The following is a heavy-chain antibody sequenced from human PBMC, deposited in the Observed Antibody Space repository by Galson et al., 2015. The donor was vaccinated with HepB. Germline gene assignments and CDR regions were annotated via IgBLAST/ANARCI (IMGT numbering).Heavy chain of an antibody. CDR1: GGTFSSYA. J-gene: IGHJ3*02. V-gene: IGHV1-69*13. CDR2: IIPIFGTA. D-gene: IGHD2-21*01. Sequence: SVKVSCKASGGTFSSYAISWVRQAPGQGLEWMGGIIPIFGTANYAQKFQGRVTITADESTSTAYMELSSLRSEDTAVYYCARAYCGGDCYGVAFDIWGQGTMVTVSS. CDR3: ARAYCGGDCYGVAFDI.